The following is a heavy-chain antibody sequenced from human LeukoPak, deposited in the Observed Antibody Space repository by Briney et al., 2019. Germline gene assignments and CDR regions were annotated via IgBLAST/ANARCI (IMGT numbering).Heavy chain of an antibody. CDR3: ARERGPYGSGSFLDY. V-gene: IGHV1-18*01. CDR1: GYTFTSYG. D-gene: IGHD3-10*01. Sequence: ASVKVSCKASGYTFTSYGISWVRQAPGQGLEWMGWISAYNGNTNYAQKLQGRVTMTTDTSTSTAYMELRSLRSEDTAVYYCARERGPYGSGSFLDYWGQGALVTVSS. CDR2: ISAYNGNT. J-gene: IGHJ4*02.